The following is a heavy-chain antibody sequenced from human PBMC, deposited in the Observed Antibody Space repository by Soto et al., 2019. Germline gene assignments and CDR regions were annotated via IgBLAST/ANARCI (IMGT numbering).Heavy chain of an antibody. CDR3: VPGASNFDY. Sequence: GGSLRLSCVASGFIFSNYAMTWVRQAPGQGLEWVSSISGPGGTTNYADSVKGRFAISRDNSKNTLYLQMNSLRAEDTAVYYCVPGASNFDYWGQRTLVTVSS. J-gene: IGHJ4*02. CDR1: GFIFSNYA. CDR2: ISGPGGTT. V-gene: IGHV3-23*01. D-gene: IGHD3-10*01.